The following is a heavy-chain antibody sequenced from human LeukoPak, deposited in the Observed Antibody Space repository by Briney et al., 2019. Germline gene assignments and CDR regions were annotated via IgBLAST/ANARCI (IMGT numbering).Heavy chain of an antibody. Sequence: GGSLRLSCAASGFTCSSYWMTWVRQAPGKGLEWVANIKQDGSDNYYVDSVRGRFIISRDNAKNSLYLEMSSLRAEDTALYYCVRDLHWGGFDVWGQGTMVTVSS. CDR2: IKQDGSDN. CDR3: VRDLHWGGFDV. CDR1: GFTCSSYW. J-gene: IGHJ3*01. D-gene: IGHD7-27*01. V-gene: IGHV3-7*03.